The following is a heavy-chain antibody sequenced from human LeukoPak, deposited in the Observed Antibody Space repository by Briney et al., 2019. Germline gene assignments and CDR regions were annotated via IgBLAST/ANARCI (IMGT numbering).Heavy chain of an antibody. Sequence: GGSLRLSCAASGFTYSNCAMNWVRQAPGKGGEWVSGIGGGGGRTYYADSLKGGFTVSRENTQKTLYIPMNRLRAENTAVYYSAKAGGDAYYYYYTDVWGKGTTVTVSS. J-gene: IGHJ6*03. CDR2: IGGGGGRT. CDR1: GFTYSNCA. D-gene: IGHD2-21*01. V-gene: IGHV3-23*01. CDR3: AKAGGDAYYYYYTDV.